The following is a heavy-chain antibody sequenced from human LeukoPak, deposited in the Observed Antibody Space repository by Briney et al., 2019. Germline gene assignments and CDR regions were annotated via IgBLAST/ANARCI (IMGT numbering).Heavy chain of an antibody. J-gene: IGHJ4*02. CDR1: GFTFSSYE. CDR2: ISSSGSTI. D-gene: IGHD3-10*01. V-gene: IGHV3-48*03. Sequence: PGGSLRLSCAASGFTFSSYEMNWVRQAPGKGLEWVSYISSSGSTIYYADSVKGRFTISRDNSRNTLYLQMNSLRPDDTAVYYCVRDWGYYGSGSYIFDYWGQGTLVAVSS. CDR3: VRDWGYYGSGSYIFDY.